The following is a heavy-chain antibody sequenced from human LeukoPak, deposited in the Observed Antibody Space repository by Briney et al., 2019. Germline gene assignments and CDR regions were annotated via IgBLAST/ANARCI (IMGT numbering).Heavy chain of an antibody. CDR1: GFTVSSNY. J-gene: IGHJ4*02. CDR2: IYSGGST. D-gene: IGHD3-22*01. Sequence: GGSLRLSCAASGFTVSSNYMSWVRQAPGKGLEWVSVIYSGGSTYYADSVKGRFTISRDNSKNSLYLQMNSLRTEDTALYYCAKAEGVSGYFDYWGQGTLVTVSS. CDR3: AKAEGVSGYFDY. V-gene: IGHV3-53*05.